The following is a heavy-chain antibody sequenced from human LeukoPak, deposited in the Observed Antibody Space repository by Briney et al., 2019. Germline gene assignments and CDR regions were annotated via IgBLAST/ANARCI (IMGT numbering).Heavy chain of an antibody. V-gene: IGHV3-23*01. CDR1: GFTFSNYA. D-gene: IGHD5-24*01. CDR3: AKHGNNCLDY. Sequence: GRSLRLSCAASGFTFSNYAMSWVRQAPGKGLEWVSIITDSAISTYYADSVKGRFTISRDNSEKTLYLQMNNLRAEDTAVYYCAKHGNNCLDYWGQGTLVTVSS. J-gene: IGHJ4*02. CDR2: ITDSAIST.